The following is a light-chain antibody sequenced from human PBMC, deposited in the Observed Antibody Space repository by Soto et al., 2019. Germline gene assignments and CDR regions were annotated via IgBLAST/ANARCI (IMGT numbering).Light chain of an antibody. Sequence: EVMVTQSPATLSLSPGETATLSCRTSENVDIYLAWYQQKPGQAPRLLIYDSYNRASDIPPRFSGSGSGTDFTLTISSLAPEDSAVYYCLQRRYWPPLTFGGGTKVEIK. CDR3: LQRRYWPPLT. V-gene: IGKV3-11*01. CDR2: DSY. CDR1: ENVDIY. J-gene: IGKJ4*01.